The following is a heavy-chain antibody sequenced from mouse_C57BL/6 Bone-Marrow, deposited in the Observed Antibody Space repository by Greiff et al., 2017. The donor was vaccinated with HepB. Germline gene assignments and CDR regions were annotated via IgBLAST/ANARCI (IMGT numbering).Heavy chain of an antibody. J-gene: IGHJ1*03. CDR2: IDPSDSYT. CDR3: AREAGTWYFDV. D-gene: IGHD4-1*01. V-gene: IGHV1-69*01. CDR1: GYTFTSYW. Sequence: VQLQQPGAELVMPGASVKLSCKASGYTFTSYWMHWVKQRPGQGLEWIGEIDPSDSYTNYNQKFKGKSTLTVDKSSSTAYMQLSSLPSEDSAVYYCAREAGTWYFDVWGTGTTVTVSS.